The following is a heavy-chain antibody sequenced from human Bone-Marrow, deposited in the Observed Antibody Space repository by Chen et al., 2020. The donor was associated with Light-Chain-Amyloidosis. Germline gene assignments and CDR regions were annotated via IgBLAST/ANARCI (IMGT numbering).Heavy chain of an antibody. V-gene: IGHV4-34*01. CDR1: GGSFSGYY. J-gene: IGHJ4*02. CDR3: ARGLYSSSWYDY. D-gene: IGHD6-13*01. CDR2: INHSGST. Sequence: QVQLQQGGAGLLKPSETLSLTCAVYGGSFSGYYWSWIRQPPGKGLEWIGEINHSGSTNYNPSLKSRVTISVDTSKNQFSLKLSSVTAADTAVYYCARGLYSSSWYDYWGQGTLVTVSS.